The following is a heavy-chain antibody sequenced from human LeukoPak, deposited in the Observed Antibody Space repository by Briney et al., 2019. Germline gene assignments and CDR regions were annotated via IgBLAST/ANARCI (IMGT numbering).Heavy chain of an antibody. D-gene: IGHD3-10*01. V-gene: IGHV3-23*01. CDR1: GFTFNSYA. Sequence: GGSLRLSCTASGFTFNSYAMSWVRQAPGKGLQWVSVISGSGGSTYYADSVKGRFTISRDNSKNTLYLQMNSLRAEDTGVYYCAKEEGRSLDYWGQGTLVTVSS. J-gene: IGHJ4*02. CDR3: AKEEGRSLDY. CDR2: ISGSGGST.